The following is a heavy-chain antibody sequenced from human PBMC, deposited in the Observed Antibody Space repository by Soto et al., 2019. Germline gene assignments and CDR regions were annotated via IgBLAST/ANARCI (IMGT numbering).Heavy chain of an antibody. CDR1: GGSISSGGYY. CDR3: ARTSYYDFWSGPSPHFDY. Sequence: SETLSLTCTVSGGSISSGGYYWSWIRQHPGKGLEWIGYIYYTGSTYFNPSLKSRVTISVDTSKNQFSLKLSSVTAADTAVYYCARTSYYDFWSGPSPHFDYWGRGALVTVSS. V-gene: IGHV4-31*03. J-gene: IGHJ4*02. CDR2: IYYTGST. D-gene: IGHD3-3*01.